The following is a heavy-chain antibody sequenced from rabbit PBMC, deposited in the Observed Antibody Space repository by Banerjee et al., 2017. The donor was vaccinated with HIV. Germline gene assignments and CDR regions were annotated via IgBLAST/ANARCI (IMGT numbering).Heavy chain of an antibody. CDR2: IYVGSSGST. Sequence: QSLEESGGDLVKPGASLTLTCTASGFSFSSTYYMCWVRQAPGKGLEWIACIYVGSSGSTYYATWAKGRFTISKPSSTTVTLQMTSLTAADTATYFCAREIYLDGGWAYDLWGPGTLVTVS. CDR1: GFSFSSTYY. J-gene: IGHJ4*01. D-gene: IGHD6-1*01. CDR3: AREIYLDGGWAYDL. V-gene: IGHV1S40*01.